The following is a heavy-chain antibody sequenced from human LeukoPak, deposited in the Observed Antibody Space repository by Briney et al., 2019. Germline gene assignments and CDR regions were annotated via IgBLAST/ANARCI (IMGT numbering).Heavy chain of an antibody. CDR2: VIPIFGTA. Sequence: SVKVSCKASGGTFSSYAISWVRQAPGQGLEWMGGVIPIFGTANYAQKFQGRVTITADESTSTAYMELSSLRSEDTAVYYCARRGYNWNDGANWFDPWGQGTLVTVSS. V-gene: IGHV1-69*13. J-gene: IGHJ5*02. CDR1: GGTFSSYA. CDR3: ARRGYNWNDGANWFDP. D-gene: IGHD1-1*01.